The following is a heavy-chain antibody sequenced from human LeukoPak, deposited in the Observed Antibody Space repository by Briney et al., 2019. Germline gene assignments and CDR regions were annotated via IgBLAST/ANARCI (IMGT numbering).Heavy chain of an antibody. D-gene: IGHD2/OR15-2a*01. CDR1: GGSISSSSYY. V-gene: IGHV4-61*05. J-gene: IGHJ4*02. Sequence: PSETLSLTCTASGGSISSSSYYWSWIRQPPGKGLEWIGYISYSGSTNYNPSLKSRVTISLDTSKNQFSLKLSSVTAADTAVYYCAGHHPRNTVDFWGQGTLVTVSS. CDR2: ISYSGST. CDR3: AGHHPRNTVDF.